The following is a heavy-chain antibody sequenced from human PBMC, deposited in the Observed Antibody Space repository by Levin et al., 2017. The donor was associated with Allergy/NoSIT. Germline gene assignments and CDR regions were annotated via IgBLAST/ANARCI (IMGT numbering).Heavy chain of an antibody. CDR1: GGSISSYY. J-gene: IGHJ4*02. V-gene: IGHV4-59*01. Sequence: SETLSLTCTVSGGSISSYYWSWIRQPPGKGLEWIGYIYYSGSTNYNPSLKSRVTISVDTSKNQFSLKLSSVTAADTAVYYCARDQMGGGAFDYWGQGTLVTVSS. D-gene: IGHD1-26*01. CDR2: IYYSGST. CDR3: ARDQMGGGAFDY.